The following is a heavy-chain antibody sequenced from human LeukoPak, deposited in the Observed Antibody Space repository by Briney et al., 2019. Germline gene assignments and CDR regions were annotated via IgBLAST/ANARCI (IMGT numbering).Heavy chain of an antibody. CDR1: GFTFSSYW. CDR2: IKQDGRGK. V-gene: IGHV3-7*01. CDR3: ARVEASGYDYGAFDY. D-gene: IGHD5-12*01. Sequence: GGSLRLSCAASGFTFSSYWMSWVRQAPGKGLEWVAKIKQDGRGKYYVDSVKGRFTISRNNAKNSLDLQMNSLRAEDTAVYYCARVEASGYDYGAFDYWGQGTLVTVSS. J-gene: IGHJ4*02.